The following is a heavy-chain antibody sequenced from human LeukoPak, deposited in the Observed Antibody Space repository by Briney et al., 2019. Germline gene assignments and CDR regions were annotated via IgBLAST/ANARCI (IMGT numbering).Heavy chain of an antibody. CDR2: IYYSGTT. Sequence: GSLRLSCAASGFTFSSYAMSWIRQPPGKGLEWIGYIYYSGTTNYNPSLKSRVTMSVDTSKNQFSLKLTSVTAADTAVYYCARGYSSTSYYFDSWGQGTLVTVSS. D-gene: IGHD6-6*01. V-gene: IGHV4-59*01. CDR1: GFTFSSYA. CDR3: ARGYSSTSYYFDS. J-gene: IGHJ4*02.